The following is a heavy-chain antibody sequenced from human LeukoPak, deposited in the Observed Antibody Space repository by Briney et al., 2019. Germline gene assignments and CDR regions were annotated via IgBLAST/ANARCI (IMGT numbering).Heavy chain of an antibody. CDR3: AKDFHGGNPGYRFDY. V-gene: IGHV3-30*18. D-gene: IGHD4-23*01. CDR2: ISYDGSNK. J-gene: IGHJ4*02. Sequence: SGGSLRLSCAASGFTFSSYGMHWVRQAPGKGLEWVAVISYDGSNKYYADSVKGRFTISRDNSKNTLYLQMNSLRAEDTAVYYCAKDFHGGNPGYRFDYWGQGTLVTVSS. CDR1: GFTFSSYG.